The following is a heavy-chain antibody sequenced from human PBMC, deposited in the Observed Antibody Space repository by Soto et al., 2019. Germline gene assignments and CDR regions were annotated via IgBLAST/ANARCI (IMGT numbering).Heavy chain of an antibody. CDR3: ARPHYYGSGSYYNYYYYYGIDV. D-gene: IGHD3-10*01. V-gene: IGHV3-30-3*01. CDR2: ISYDGSNK. CDR1: GFTFSSYA. J-gene: IGHJ6*02. Sequence: QVQLVESGGGVVQPGRSLRLSCAASGFTFSSYAMHWVRQAPGKGLEWVAVISYDGSNKYYADSVKGRFTISRDNSKSTLYLQMNRRRAEDTALYYCARPHYYGSGSYYNYYYYYGIDVWGQGTTVTVSS.